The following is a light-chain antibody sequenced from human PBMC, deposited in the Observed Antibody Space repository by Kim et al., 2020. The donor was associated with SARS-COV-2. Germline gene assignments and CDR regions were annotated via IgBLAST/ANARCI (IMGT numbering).Light chain of an antibody. CDR1: SLRSYY. Sequence: ALGQTVRITCQGDSLRSYYATWYQQKSGQATVLVFYGKDKRPSGIPDRFSGSSSGSTASLTITGAQAADEADYYCKSRDSRGNVVFGGGTKVTVL. CDR2: GKD. CDR3: KSRDSRGNVV. V-gene: IGLV3-19*01. J-gene: IGLJ2*01.